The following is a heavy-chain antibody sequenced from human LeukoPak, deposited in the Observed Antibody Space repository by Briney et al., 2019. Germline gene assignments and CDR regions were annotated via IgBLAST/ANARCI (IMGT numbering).Heavy chain of an antibody. V-gene: IGHV4-38-2*02. D-gene: IGHD4/OR15-4a*01. J-gene: IGHJ3*02. CDR2: IYHSGST. CDR3: ARTMVAFDI. CDR1: GYSISSGYY. Sequence: SETLSLTCTVSGYSISSGYYWGWIRQPPGKGLEWIGNIYHSGSTYYNPSLKSRVTVSVDTSKNQFSLKLSSVTAADTAVYYCARTMVAFDIWGQGTMVTVSS.